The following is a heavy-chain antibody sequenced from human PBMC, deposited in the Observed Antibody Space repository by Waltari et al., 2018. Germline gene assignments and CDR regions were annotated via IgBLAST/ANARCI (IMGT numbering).Heavy chain of an antibody. CDR1: EYTFTSSY. V-gene: IGHV1-46*01. CDR3: ALDTGALWMDV. Sequence: QVQLVQSGAEVKKPGASVKISCKTSEYTFTSSYIHWVRQAPGQGLEWMGIINPSGGSTIYAQKFQGRVTMTRDTSTSTVYMELGSLRSEDTAVYYCALDTGALWMDVWGQGTTVTVSS. CDR2: INPSGGST. J-gene: IGHJ6*02. D-gene: IGHD2-21*01.